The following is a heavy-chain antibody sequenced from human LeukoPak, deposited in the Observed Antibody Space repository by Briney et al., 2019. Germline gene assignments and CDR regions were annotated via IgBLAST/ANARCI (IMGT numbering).Heavy chain of an antibody. Sequence: PGGSLRLSCAASGFSFRSYAMSWVRQAPGKGLEWVSTISAAGGGSTYYADSVKGGFTISRDNSKNTLYLQMSSLRAEDSAVYHCAKGSGSASCYGICYYYTMDVWGQGTTVTVSS. D-gene: IGHD2-2*01. J-gene: IGHJ6*02. CDR1: GFSFRSYA. CDR3: AKGSGSASCYGICYYYTMDV. V-gene: IGHV3-23*01. CDR2: ISAAGGGST.